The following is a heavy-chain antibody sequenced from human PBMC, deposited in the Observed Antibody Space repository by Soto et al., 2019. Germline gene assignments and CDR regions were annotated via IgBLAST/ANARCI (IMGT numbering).Heavy chain of an antibody. V-gene: IGHV1-2*02. Sequence: ASVKVSCKASGYIFSECYIQWVRQAPGQGLECMGWINPNNGGTTYAQKFHGRVTMTRDTSISTAYMELSRLRSDDTAVYFCAKGESSSAVSYSYYGLDVWGQGTTVTVSS. J-gene: IGHJ6*02. CDR2: INPNNGGT. D-gene: IGHD6-6*01. CDR1: GYIFSECY. CDR3: AKGESSSAVSYSYYGLDV.